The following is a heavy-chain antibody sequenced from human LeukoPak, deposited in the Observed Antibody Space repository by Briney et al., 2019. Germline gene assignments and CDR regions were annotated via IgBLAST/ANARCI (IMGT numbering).Heavy chain of an antibody. CDR1: GFTFSSYA. V-gene: IGHV3-7*03. CDR2: IKEDGSEK. Sequence: GGSLRLSCAASGFTFSSYAMSWVRQAPGKGLEWGANIKEDGSEKYYVDSVKGRFTISRDNAKNSLYLQMNSLRAEDTAVYYCARKGAGYSSSWNLDYWGQGTLVTVSS. D-gene: IGHD6-13*01. J-gene: IGHJ4*02. CDR3: ARKGAGYSSSWNLDY.